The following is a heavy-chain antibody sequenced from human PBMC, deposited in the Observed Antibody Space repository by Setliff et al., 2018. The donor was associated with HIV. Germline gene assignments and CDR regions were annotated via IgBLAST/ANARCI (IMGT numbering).Heavy chain of an antibody. CDR1: GYSFTDHY. CDR3: ARDDSVIVGGPDY. Sequence: VSVKVSCKTSGYSFTDHYIHWVRQAPGQGLEWMGWINPHSGGTNYAQKFQGRVTMTRDTSITTAYMELTRLMSDDTAVYFCARDDSVIVGGPDYWGQGTLVTVSS. J-gene: IGHJ4*02. V-gene: IGHV1-2*02. D-gene: IGHD3-16*02. CDR2: INPHSGGT.